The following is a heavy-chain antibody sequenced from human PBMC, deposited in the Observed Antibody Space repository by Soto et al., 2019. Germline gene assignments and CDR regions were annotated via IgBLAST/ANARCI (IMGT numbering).Heavy chain of an antibody. CDR1: GGSISSGGYY. Sequence: TLSLTCTVSGGSISSGGYYWSWIRQHPGKGLEWIGYIYYSGSTYYNPSLKSRVTISVDTSKNQFSLKLSSVTAADTAVYYCARESYCSSTSCPQRDRMDVWGQGTTVTVSS. V-gene: IGHV4-31*03. CDR2: IYYSGST. CDR3: ARESYCSSTSCPQRDRMDV. J-gene: IGHJ6*02. D-gene: IGHD2-2*01.